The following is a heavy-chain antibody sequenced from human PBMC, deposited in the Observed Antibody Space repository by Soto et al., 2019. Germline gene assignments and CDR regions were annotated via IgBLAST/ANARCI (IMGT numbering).Heavy chain of an antibody. Sequence: GVSLRLSCVASGFTVTSNYMSWVRQGPGKGLEWVSIIYISGITYYADSVEGRFTISRDNSKNTLYLQMNSLRAEDTAVYYCAMPGGVYSIGGNAMDVWGQGTTVTVSS. V-gene: IGHV3-53*01. CDR2: IYISGIT. J-gene: IGHJ6*02. CDR1: GFTVTSNY. D-gene: IGHD3-16*01. CDR3: AMPGGVYSIGGNAMDV.